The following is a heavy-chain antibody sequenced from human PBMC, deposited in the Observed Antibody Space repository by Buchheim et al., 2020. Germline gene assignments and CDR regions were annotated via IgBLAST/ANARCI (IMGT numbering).Heavy chain of an antibody. Sequence: QVQLVESGGGVVQPGRSLRLSCAASGFIFSNFGMHWVRRAPGKGVEWVAVISYDGSVDYYAASVKGRFTISRDNSKNKMWLQMNSLRPEDTAVYYCTKEPLVNTGYYYPHWGQGTL. D-gene: IGHD2/OR15-2a*01. V-gene: IGHV3-30*18. J-gene: IGHJ4*02. CDR1: GFIFSNFG. CDR2: ISYDGSVD. CDR3: TKEPLVNTGYYYPH.